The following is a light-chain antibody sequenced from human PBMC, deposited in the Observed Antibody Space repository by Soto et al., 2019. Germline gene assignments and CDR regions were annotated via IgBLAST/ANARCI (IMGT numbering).Light chain of an antibody. J-gene: IGKJ2*01. Sequence: EIVMTQSPATLSVSPGESATLSCRASQSISTNLAWYLQKPGQAPRLLIYGASTRATGIPARFSGSGSGTEFTLTISSLQSEDFAVFYCQQYSNWPPYTFGLGTKLEI. V-gene: IGKV3-15*01. CDR2: GAS. CDR3: QQYSNWPPYT. CDR1: QSISTN.